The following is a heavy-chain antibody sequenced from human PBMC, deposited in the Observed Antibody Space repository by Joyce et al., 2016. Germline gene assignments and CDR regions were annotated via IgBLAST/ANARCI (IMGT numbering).Heavy chain of an antibody. CDR3: ARLYGSGWTEENWFDP. J-gene: IGHJ5*02. D-gene: IGHD6-19*01. CDR1: GYNFTNYW. CDR2: LDPSDSYT. Sequence: EVQLVQSGAEVKKPGESLKISCKGSGYNFTNYWISWVRQMPGKGLEWMGRLDPSDSYTNHSPSFRGHVTISVDKSISTAYLQWSSLQASDSAVYYCARLYGSGWTEENWFDPWGQGTLVTVSS. V-gene: IGHV5-10-1*01.